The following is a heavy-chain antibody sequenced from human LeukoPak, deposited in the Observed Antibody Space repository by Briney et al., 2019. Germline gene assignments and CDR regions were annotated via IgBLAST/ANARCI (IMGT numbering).Heavy chain of an antibody. CDR1: GGTFSSYA. CDR2: IIPILGIA. CDR3: ARSLGIQGVINTAIDY. D-gene: IGHD3-10*01. J-gene: IGHJ4*02. V-gene: IGHV1-69*04. Sequence: SVKVSCKASGGTFSSYAISWVRQAPGQGLEWMGRIIPILGIANYAQKFQGRVTITADKSTSTAYMELSSLRSEDTAVYYCARSLGIQGVINTAIDYWGQGTLVTVSS.